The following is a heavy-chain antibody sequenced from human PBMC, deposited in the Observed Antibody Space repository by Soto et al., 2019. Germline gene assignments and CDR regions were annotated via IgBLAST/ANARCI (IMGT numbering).Heavy chain of an antibody. J-gene: IGHJ4*02. V-gene: IGHV4-59*08. D-gene: IGHD2-2*01. Sequence: QVQLQESGPGLVKPSETLSLTCSVSGGSLNSYYWSWIRQPPGKGLEWNGYIYYSRNTNYNPPRKHRVTITVNTPKKQFPLRLTSVTAADTTDYYSARRDLPATAVSYFDYWGQGTLVIVSS. CDR1: GGSLNSYY. CDR3: ARRDLPATAVSYFDY. CDR2: IYYSRNT.